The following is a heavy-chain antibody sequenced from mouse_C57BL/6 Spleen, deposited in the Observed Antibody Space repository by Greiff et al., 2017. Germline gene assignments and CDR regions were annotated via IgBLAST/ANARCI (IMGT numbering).Heavy chain of an antibody. Sequence: QVQLQQSGAELVKPGASVKLSCKASGYTFTSYWMHWVKQRPGQGLEWIGMIHPNSGSTNYNEKFKSKATLTVDKSSSTAYMQLSSLTSEDSAVYYCARSGQCHRYCDYWGQGTTLTVSS. CDR2: IHPNSGST. J-gene: IGHJ2*01. D-gene: IGHD3-1*01. CDR3: ARSGQCHRYCDY. CDR1: GYTFTSYW. V-gene: IGHV1-64*01.